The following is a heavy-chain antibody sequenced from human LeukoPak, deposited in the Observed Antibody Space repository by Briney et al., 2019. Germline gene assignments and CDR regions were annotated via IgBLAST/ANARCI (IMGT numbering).Heavy chain of an antibody. Sequence: SETLSLTCAVYGGSFSGYYWSWIRQPPGKGLEWIGEINHSGSTNYNPSLKSRVTISVDTSKNQFSLKLSSVTAADTAVYYCARVFAEYYYDSSGYDYFDYWGQGTLVTVSS. V-gene: IGHV4-34*01. CDR3: ARVFAEYYYDSSGYDYFDY. D-gene: IGHD3-22*01. CDR2: INHSGST. CDR1: GGSFSGYY. J-gene: IGHJ4*02.